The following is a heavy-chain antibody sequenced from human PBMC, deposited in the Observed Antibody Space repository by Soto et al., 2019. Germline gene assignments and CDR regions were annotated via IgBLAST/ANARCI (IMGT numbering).Heavy chain of an antibody. V-gene: IGHV1-69*01. CDR2: IIPIFGIG. CDR3: ARSAITLFGVVSIPPHYYSEMEV. J-gene: IGHJ6*02. CDR1: GGTFNRYA. Sequence: QVQLVQSGAEVKKPGSSVKVSCKASGGTFNRYAISWVRQAPGQGLEWMGGIIPIFGIGNDAQRFQGRVTITADESTGTAYMELGSLRSEDTGVYYCARSAITLFGVVSIPPHYYSEMEVWGQGTTVTVSS. D-gene: IGHD3-3*01.